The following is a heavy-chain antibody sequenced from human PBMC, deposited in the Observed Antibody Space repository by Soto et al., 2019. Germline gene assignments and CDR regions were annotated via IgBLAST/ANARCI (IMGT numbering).Heavy chain of an antibody. CDR1: GYTFTSYA. D-gene: IGHD6-13*01. V-gene: IGHV1-3*01. CDR2: INAGNGNT. J-gene: IGHJ6*02. Sequence: EASVKVSCKASGYTFTSYAMHWVRQAPGQRLEWMGWINAGNGNTKYSQKFQGRVTITRDTSASTAYMELSSLRSEDTAVYYCASPLRSSLYYYGMDVWGQGTTVTVSS. CDR3: ASPLRSSLYYYGMDV.